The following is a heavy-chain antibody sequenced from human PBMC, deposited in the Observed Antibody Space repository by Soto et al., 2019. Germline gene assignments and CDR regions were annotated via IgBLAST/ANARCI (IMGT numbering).Heavy chain of an antibody. D-gene: IGHD3-3*01. Sequence: QVQLQESGPGLVKPSETLSLTCTVSGGSISTDYWSWMRQPPGKRLEYIGFIYNGGSPNYNPSLESRVTISPDTSKKQFSLKLSSVPAADTAVYYCARGEWFLRGYGMDVWGRGTTVTVS. CDR1: GGSISTDY. CDR3: ARGEWFLRGYGMDV. CDR2: IYNGGSP. J-gene: IGHJ6*02. V-gene: IGHV4-59*01.